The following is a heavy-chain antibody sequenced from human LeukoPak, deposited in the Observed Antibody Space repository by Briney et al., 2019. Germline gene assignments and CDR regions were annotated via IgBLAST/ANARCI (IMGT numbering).Heavy chain of an antibody. CDR3: ARDAGTSYHYYYYYGMDV. CDR1: GGSISSYY. J-gene: IGHJ6*02. D-gene: IGHD1-1*01. Sequence: SETLSLTCTVSGGSISSYYWSWIRQPAGKGLEWIGRIYTSGSTNYNPSLKSRVTMSVDTSKNQFSLKLGSVTAADTAVYYCARDAGTSYHYYYYYGMDVWGQGTTVTVSS. CDR2: IYTSGST. V-gene: IGHV4-4*07.